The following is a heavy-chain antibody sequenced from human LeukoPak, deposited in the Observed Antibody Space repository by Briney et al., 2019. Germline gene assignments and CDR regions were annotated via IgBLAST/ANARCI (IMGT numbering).Heavy chain of an antibody. D-gene: IGHD6-13*01. V-gene: IGHV4-59*01. CDR2: IYYSGST. CDR3: ARLPAAGFFTYWYFDL. J-gene: IGHJ2*01. CDR1: GGSISSYY. Sequence: SETLSLTCTVSGGSISSYYWSWIRQPPGKGLECIGYIYYSGSTNYNPSLKSRVTISVDTSKNQFSLKLSSVTAADTAVYYCARLPAAGFFTYWYFDLWGRGTLITVSS.